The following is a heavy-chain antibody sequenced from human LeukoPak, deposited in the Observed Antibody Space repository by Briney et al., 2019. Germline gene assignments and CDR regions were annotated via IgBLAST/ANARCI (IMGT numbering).Heavy chain of an antibody. J-gene: IGHJ3*02. V-gene: IGHV1-8*01. D-gene: IGHD1-26*01. CDR1: GYTFTSYD. Sequence: ASVKVSCKASGYTFTSYDINWVRQATGQGLEWMGWMNPNSGSTGYAQKFQGRVTMTRNTSISTAYMELSSLRSEDTAVYYCARGLIDVAGATTGAFDIWGQGTMVTVSS. CDR3: ARGLIDVAGATTGAFDI. CDR2: MNPNSGST.